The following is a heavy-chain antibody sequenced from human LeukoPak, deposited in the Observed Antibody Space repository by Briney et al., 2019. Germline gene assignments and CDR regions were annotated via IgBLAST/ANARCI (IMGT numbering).Heavy chain of an antibody. CDR1: GFIVRNYY. D-gene: IGHD3-10*02. J-gene: IGHJ6*04. CDR2: IYSGGST. CDR3: AELGITMIGGV. Sequence: TGGSLRLSCAASGFIVRNYYLSWVRQAPGKGLEWVSVIYSGGSTYYADSVEGRFTISRDNSKNTVSLQMKSLRAEDTAVYYCAELGITMIGGVWGKGTTVTISS. V-gene: IGHV3-53*01.